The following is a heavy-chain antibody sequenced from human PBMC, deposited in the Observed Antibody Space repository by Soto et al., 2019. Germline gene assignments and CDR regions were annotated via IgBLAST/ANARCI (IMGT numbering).Heavy chain of an antibody. V-gene: IGHV4-61*01. D-gene: IGHD2-15*01. CDR3: ARESGRHQPFDY. J-gene: IGHJ4*02. Sequence: SETLSLTCTVSGGSVSSGSYYWSWIRQPPGKGLEWIGYIYYSGSTNYNPSLKSRVTISVDTSKNQFSLKLSSVTAADTAVYYCARESGRHQPFDYWGQGTLVTVSS. CDR1: GGSVSSGSYY. CDR2: IYYSGST.